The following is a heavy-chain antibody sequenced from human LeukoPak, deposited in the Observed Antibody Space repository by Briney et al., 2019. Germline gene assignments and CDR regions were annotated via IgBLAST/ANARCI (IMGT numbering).Heavy chain of an antibody. V-gene: IGHV3-21*01. CDR3: ARDFSGYDYDFDY. Sequence: GGSLRLSCAASGITFSTYTMNCVRQAPGKGLEWVSFISSSSSYMYYADSVKGRFTISRDNTKKSLYLQMNSLRAEDTAVYYCARDFSGYDYDFDYWGQRTLVTVSS. CDR1: GITFSTYT. D-gene: IGHD5-12*01. J-gene: IGHJ4*02. CDR2: ISSSSSYM.